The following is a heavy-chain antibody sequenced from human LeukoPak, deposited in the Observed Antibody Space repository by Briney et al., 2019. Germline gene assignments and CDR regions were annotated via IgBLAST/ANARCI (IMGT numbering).Heavy chain of an antibody. V-gene: IGHV3-7*01. D-gene: IGHD3-10*01. Sequence: PGGSLRLSCAASGFTFSSYSMSWVRQAPGKGLEWVANIKQDGSEKNYVGSVKGRFTIARDNAQNSLYLQMNSLRVEDTAVYYCAKVAKYYYGSETYYFFEHWGQGTPVTASS. CDR3: AKVAKYYYGSETYYFFEH. CDR2: IKQDGSEK. J-gene: IGHJ4*02. CDR1: GFTFSSYS.